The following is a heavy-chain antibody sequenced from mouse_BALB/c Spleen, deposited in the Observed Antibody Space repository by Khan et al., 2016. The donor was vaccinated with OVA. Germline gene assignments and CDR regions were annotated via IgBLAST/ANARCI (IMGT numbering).Heavy chain of an antibody. CDR1: GYTFTNYW. CDR2: IYPSDSYT. Sequence: VQLQQSGAELVRPGASVKVSCKASGYTFTNYWINWVKQRPGQGLDWIGNIYPSDSYTNYNQNFKDTATLTVDKSSSTAYMQFSSPTSEDSAVYYCTRGDPGNFDYWGQGTTLTVSS. V-gene: IGHV1S126*01. J-gene: IGHJ2*01. CDR3: TRGDPGNFDY. D-gene: IGHD2-13*01.